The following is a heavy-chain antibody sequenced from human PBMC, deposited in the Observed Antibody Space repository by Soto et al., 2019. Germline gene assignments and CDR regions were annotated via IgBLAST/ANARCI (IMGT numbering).Heavy chain of an antibody. CDR3: TTRIPGTIGFDH. Sequence: EVQLVESGGGLVKPGGSLRLSCAASGFTFIDAWMSWVRQAPGKGLEWVGRIKSKTDGGTTDYAAPVKGRFIISRDDSKNTLFLQVNSLKTEDTAVYYCTTRIPGTIGFDHWGQGTLVTVSS. D-gene: IGHD1-20*01. J-gene: IGHJ4*02. CDR2: IKSKTDGGTT. CDR1: GFTFIDAW. V-gene: IGHV3-15*01.